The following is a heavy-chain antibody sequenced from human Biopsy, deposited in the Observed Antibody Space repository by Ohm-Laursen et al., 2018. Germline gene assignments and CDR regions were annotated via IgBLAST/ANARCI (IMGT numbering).Heavy chain of an antibody. V-gene: IGHV1-46*01. CDR3: ARNTGWYGDLYYIDY. CDR1: GYSFTSYY. J-gene: IGHJ4*02. D-gene: IGHD6-19*01. CDR2: INPSGSTT. Sequence: ASVKVSCKASGYSFTSYYMHWARQAPGQGLEWMGMINPSGSTTSYPQIFQGRVTMTRDTSKSTVYMELSSLRSADTAVYFCARNTGWYGDLYYIDYWGQGTLVTVSS.